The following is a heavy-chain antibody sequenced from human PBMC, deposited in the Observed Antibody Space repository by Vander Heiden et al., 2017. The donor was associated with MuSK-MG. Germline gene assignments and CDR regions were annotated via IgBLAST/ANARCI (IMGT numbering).Heavy chain of an antibody. CDR1: GFTFRSYG. D-gene: IGHD1-26*01. CDR2: IWYDGSNK. J-gene: IGHJ4*02. CDR3: ARAQYSGSYYLDY. V-gene: IGHV3-33*01. Sequence: QVQLVASGGGVVQPGRFLRLSCAASGFTFRSYGMHWVRQAPGKGLEGVAVIWYDGSNKYYADSVKGRFTISRDNSKNTLYLQMNSLRAEDTAVYYCARAQYSGSYYLDYWGQGTLVTVSS.